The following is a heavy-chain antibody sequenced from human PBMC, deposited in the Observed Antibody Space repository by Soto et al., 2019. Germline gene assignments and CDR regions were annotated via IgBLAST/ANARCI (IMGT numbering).Heavy chain of an antibody. CDR2: INHSGST. D-gene: IGHD3-3*01. J-gene: IGHJ4*02. CDR1: GGSFSGYY. V-gene: IGHV4-34*01. CDR3: ARHPYDFWSGYKRYYFDY. Sequence: SETLSLTCAVYGGSFSGYYWSWIRQPPGKGLEWIGEINHSGSTNHNPSLKSRVTISVDTSKNQFSLKLSSVTAADTAVYYCARHPYDFWSGYKRYYFDYWGQGTLVTVSS.